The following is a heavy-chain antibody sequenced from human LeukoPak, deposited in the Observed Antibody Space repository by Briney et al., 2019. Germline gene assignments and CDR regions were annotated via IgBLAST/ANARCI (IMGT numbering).Heavy chain of an antibody. Sequence: GGSLRLSCAASGFTFRSYVMSWVRQAPGKGLEWVSAISDDGSGTYYADSVEGRFTISRDNSRNTVFLQMNSLRAENTAVYYCARHERTMRFLEYWGQGTLVTVSS. D-gene: IGHD3-22*01. J-gene: IGHJ4*02. CDR2: ISDDGSGT. CDR3: ARHERTMRFLEY. V-gene: IGHV3-23*01. CDR1: GFTFRSYV.